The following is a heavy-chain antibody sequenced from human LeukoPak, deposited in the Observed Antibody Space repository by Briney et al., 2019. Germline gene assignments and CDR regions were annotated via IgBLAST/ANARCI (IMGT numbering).Heavy chain of an antibody. D-gene: IGHD5-12*01. CDR3: ARHSFGRIVAPFDY. Sequence: KPSETLSLTCAVSGGSISSGGYSWSWIRQPPGKGLEWIGYIYHSGSTYYNPSLKSRVTISVDTSKNQFSLKLSSVTAADTAVYYCARHSFGRIVAPFDYWGQGTLVTVSS. V-gene: IGHV4-30-2*03. CDR2: IYHSGST. CDR1: GGSISSGGYS. J-gene: IGHJ4*02.